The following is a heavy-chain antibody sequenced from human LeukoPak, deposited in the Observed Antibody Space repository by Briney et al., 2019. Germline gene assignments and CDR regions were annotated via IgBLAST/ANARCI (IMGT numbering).Heavy chain of an antibody. J-gene: IGHJ5*02. CDR2: INHSEST. V-gene: IGHV4-34*01. Sequence: SETLSLTCTVSGYSISNGYYWSWIRQPPGKGLEWMGEINHSESTNYNPSLKRLVTISVDTSKNQFSLKLSSVTDADTAVYYCARSQTDSSGYYYSRCWFDPWGQGTLVTVSS. CDR1: GYSISNGYY. CDR3: ARSQTDSSGYYYSRCWFDP. D-gene: IGHD3-22*01.